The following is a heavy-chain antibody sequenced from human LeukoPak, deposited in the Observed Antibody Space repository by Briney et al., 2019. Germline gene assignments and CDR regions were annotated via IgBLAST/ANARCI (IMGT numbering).Heavy chain of an antibody. J-gene: IGHJ5*02. D-gene: IGHD2-21*01. Sequence: ASVKVSCKASGYTFTSYDINWVRQATGQGLEWMGWMNPNSGNTGYAQKFQGRVTITADESTSTAYMELSSLRSEDTAVYYCAREDSGGWFDPWGQGTLVTVSS. V-gene: IGHV1-8*01. CDR1: GYTFTSYD. CDR3: AREDSGGWFDP. CDR2: MNPNSGNT.